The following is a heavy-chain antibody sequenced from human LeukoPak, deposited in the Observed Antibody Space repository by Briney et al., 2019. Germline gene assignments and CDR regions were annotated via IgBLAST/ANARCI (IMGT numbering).Heavy chain of an antibody. J-gene: IGHJ4*02. CDR3: ARDFRYEGDY. CDR1: GFTFSTYS. V-gene: IGHV3-21*01. D-gene: IGHD5-12*01. CDR2: ISSDSRYI. Sequence: GGSLRLSCAASGFTFSTYSMNWVRQAPGKRLEWVSSISSDSRYIYYADSVKGRFTISRDNAQNSLYLQMNSLRVEDTAVYYCARDFRYEGDYWGQGTLVTVSS.